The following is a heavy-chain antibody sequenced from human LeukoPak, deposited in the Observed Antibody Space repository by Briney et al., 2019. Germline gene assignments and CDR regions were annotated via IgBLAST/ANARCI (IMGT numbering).Heavy chain of an antibody. V-gene: IGHV1-69*05. CDR1: GGTFSSYA. CDR2: IIPIFGTA. Sequence: GASVKVSRKASGGTFSSYAISWVRQAPGQGLEWMGRIIPIFGTANYSQKFQGRVTITTDESTSTAYMELSSLRSEDTAVYYCARVVITARRNHYYYYMDVWGKGTTVTVSS. J-gene: IGHJ6*03. D-gene: IGHD1-14*01. CDR3: ARVVITARRNHYYYYMDV.